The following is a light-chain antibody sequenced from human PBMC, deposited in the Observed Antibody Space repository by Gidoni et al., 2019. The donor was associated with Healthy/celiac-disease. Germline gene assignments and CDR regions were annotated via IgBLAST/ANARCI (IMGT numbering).Light chain of an antibody. CDR1: QSVSSSY. CDR2: GAS. J-gene: IGKJ2*04. Sequence: EIVLTQSPCTLSLSPGESATLSCRASQSVSSSYLAWYQQKPGQAPRLLIYGASSRATGIPDRFSGSGSGTDFTLTISRLEPEDFAVYYCQQYGSSPLCSFGQGTKLEIK. V-gene: IGKV3-20*01. CDR3: QQYGSSPLCS.